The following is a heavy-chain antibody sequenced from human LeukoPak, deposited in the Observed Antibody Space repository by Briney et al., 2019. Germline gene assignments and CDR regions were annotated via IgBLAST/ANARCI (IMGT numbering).Heavy chain of an antibody. CDR2: IYYSGST. V-gene: IGHV4-39*02. CDR1: SGSISSSSYY. Sequence: SETLSLTCTVSSGSISSSSYYWGWIRQPPGQGLEWIGTIYYSGSTYYNPSLKSRVTISVDTSKNQFSLKLSSVTAADTAVYYCARDSSGQFRHFDYWGQGTLVTVSS. CDR3: ARDSSGQFRHFDY. D-gene: IGHD3-10*01. J-gene: IGHJ4*02.